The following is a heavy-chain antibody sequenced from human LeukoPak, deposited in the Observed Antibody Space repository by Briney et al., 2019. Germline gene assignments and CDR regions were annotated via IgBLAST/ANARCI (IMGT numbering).Heavy chain of an antibody. J-gene: IGHJ3*02. Sequence: GASVKVSCKASGYSFTSYGFNWVRQAPGQGLEWMGWMSAYNGKTNYARSLQGRVTVTADTSTSTAYMELRSLRSEDTAVYYCARGMGYSYGHPQGAFDIWAKGQWSPSLQ. CDR3: ARGMGYSYGHPQGAFDI. D-gene: IGHD5-18*01. V-gene: IGHV1-18*01. CDR2: MSAYNGKT. CDR1: GYSFTSYG.